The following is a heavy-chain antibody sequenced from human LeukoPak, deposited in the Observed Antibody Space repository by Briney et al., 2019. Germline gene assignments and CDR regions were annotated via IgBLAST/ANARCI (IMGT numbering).Heavy chain of an antibody. Sequence: NPSETLSLTCTVSGGSISSYYWSWIRQPPGKGLEWVGYIYYSGSTNYNPSLKSRVTISVDTSKNQFSLKLSSVTAADTAVYYCARDLGYSSSPGPPLRYYYYGMDVWGQGTTVTVSS. CDR2: IYYSGST. CDR3: ARDLGYSSSPGPPLRYYYYGMDV. V-gene: IGHV4-59*01. J-gene: IGHJ6*02. CDR1: GGSISSYY. D-gene: IGHD6-13*01.